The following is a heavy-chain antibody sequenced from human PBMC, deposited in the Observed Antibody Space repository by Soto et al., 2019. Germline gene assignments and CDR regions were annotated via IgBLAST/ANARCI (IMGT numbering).Heavy chain of an antibody. CDR1: GFTFSTYA. CDR3: ARYCSPTSCTIRYGMDV. CDR2: ISGSGGTT. Sequence: EVQLSESGGGLVQPGGSLRLSCVASGFTFSTYAMSWVRQAPREGLKWVSTISGSGGTTYYADSVKGRFTISRDNSKNTLYLQVNSLRAEDSAKYYCARYCSPTSCTIRYGMDVWGQGTTVTVSS. V-gene: IGHV3-23*01. D-gene: IGHD2-15*01. J-gene: IGHJ6*02.